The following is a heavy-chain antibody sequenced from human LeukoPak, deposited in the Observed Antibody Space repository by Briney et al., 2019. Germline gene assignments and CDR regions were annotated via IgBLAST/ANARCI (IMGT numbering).Heavy chain of an antibody. V-gene: IGHV3-23*01. CDR3: ARTYAGYSSGWYEDY. Sequence: GGSLRLSCAASGFTFSKYAMSWVRQAPGKGLEWVSGISGSGDSTYYADSVKGRFTVSRDNSKNTLYLQMNSLRAEDTAVYYCARTYAGYSSGWYEDYWGQGTLVTVSS. D-gene: IGHD6-19*01. J-gene: IGHJ4*02. CDR1: GFTFSKYA. CDR2: ISGSGDST.